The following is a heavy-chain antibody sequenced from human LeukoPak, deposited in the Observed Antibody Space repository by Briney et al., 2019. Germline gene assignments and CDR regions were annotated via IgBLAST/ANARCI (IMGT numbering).Heavy chain of an antibody. CDR2: ISSRSRTI. V-gene: IGHV3-48*01. Sequence: GGSLRLSCAASGFTFSSYSMNWVRQAPGKGLEWVSYISSRSRTIYYADSVKGRFTISRDNAKNSLYLQMNSLRVEDTAVYYCARSFSYGGIHYWGQGTLVTVSS. CDR1: GFTFSSYS. D-gene: IGHD5-18*01. CDR3: ARSFSYGGIHY. J-gene: IGHJ4*02.